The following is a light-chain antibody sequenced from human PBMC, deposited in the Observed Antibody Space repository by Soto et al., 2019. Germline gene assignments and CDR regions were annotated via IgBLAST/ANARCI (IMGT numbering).Light chain of an antibody. CDR3: TSYTASGTWV. J-gene: IGLJ3*02. CDR2: EVS. Sequence: QSVLTQPASVSGSPGQSITISCTGTSSDIGGYNYVSWYQQHPGKAPKLLIYEVSNRPSGVSNRFSGSKSGNTASLTISGLQADDEADYYCTSYTASGTWVFGGGTKLTV. CDR1: SSDIGGYNY. V-gene: IGLV2-14*01.